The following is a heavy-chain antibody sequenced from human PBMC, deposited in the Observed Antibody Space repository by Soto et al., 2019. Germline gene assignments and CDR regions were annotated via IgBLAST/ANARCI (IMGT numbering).Heavy chain of an antibody. Sequence: VQVVASGGGLVQPGRSLRLSCAVSGYRFEQYVMHWVRQGPGQGLECVSTVSPTGDTVAYADSVEGRFTVSRDNAKNSLSLQMNSLKGDDTAFYYCLKDAPNGSIDDWGQGTLVTVSS. CDR3: LKDAPNGSIDD. CDR2: VSPTGDTV. D-gene: IGHD3-10*01. V-gene: IGHV3-9*01. J-gene: IGHJ4*02. CDR1: GYRFEQYV.